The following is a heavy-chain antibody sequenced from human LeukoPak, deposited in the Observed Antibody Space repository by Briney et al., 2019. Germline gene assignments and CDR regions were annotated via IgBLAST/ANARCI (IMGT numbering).Heavy chain of an antibody. CDR2: VQRDGSYE. D-gene: IGHD6-13*01. CDR3: AKAQESSSWPYDAFDI. V-gene: IGHV3-30*02. CDR1: GFSFRSYG. J-gene: IGHJ3*02. Sequence: PGGSLRLSCAASGFSFRSYGMHWVRQAPGKGLEWVAFVQRDGSYEKYADSVKGRFAISRDTSKNTLSLQMNSLRAEDTAVYYCAKAQESSSWPYDAFDIWGQGTMVTDSS.